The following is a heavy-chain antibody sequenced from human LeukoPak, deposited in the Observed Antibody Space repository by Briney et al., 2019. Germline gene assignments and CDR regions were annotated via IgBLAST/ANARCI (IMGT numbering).Heavy chain of an antibody. CDR1: GFTFHTYA. Sequence: GGSLRLSCAASGFTFHTYAMGWVRQAPGKGLEWVSVISGSGNVIYYADSVKGRFTISRDNSKNTVYLQMNSLRAEDTAVYYCAKVMPLYQLQWGLYDYWGQGTLVTVSS. D-gene: IGHD2-2*01. CDR2: ISGSGNVI. V-gene: IGHV3-23*01. CDR3: AKVMPLYQLQWGLYDY. J-gene: IGHJ4*02.